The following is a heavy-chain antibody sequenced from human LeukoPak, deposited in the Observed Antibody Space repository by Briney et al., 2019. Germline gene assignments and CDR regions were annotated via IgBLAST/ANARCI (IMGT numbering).Heavy chain of an antibody. CDR2: ISGSGGST. D-gene: IGHD3-3*01. CDR3: AATRFLEWFGAFDI. CDR1: GFTFSSYA. Sequence: GGSLRLSCAASGFTFSSYAMSWVRQAAGKGLEWVSAISGSGGSTYYADSVKGRFTISRDNSKNTLYLQMSSLRAEDTAVYYCAATRFLEWFGAFDIWGQGTMVTVSS. J-gene: IGHJ3*02. V-gene: IGHV3-23*01.